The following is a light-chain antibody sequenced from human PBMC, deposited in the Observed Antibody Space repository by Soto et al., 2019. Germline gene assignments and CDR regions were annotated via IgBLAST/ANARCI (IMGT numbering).Light chain of an antibody. CDR2: RDN. J-gene: IGLJ2*01. Sequence: QALVTQPPSASGAPGQRVTISCSGSSSSIGSNYVYWYQHLPGTAPRRLIYRDNQRPSGVPDRFSGSKSGTSASLAISGLRSEDEADYFCAAWDDSLSGVVFGGGTKLTVL. V-gene: IGLV1-47*01. CDR3: AAWDDSLSGVV. CDR1: SSSIGSNY.